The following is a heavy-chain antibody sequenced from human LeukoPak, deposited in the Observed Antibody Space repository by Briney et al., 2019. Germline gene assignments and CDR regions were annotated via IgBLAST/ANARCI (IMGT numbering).Heavy chain of an antibody. CDR2: IIPILGIA. CDR1: GGTFSSYA. Sequence: SVKVSCKASGGTFSSYAISWVRQAPGQGLEWMGRIIPILGIANYAQKFQGRVTITADKSTSTAYMELSSLRAEDTAVYYCGKTTAGYSSGQKPAWPVDYWGQGTLVTVSS. J-gene: IGHJ4*02. CDR3: GKTTAGYSSGQKPAWPVDY. V-gene: IGHV1-69*04. D-gene: IGHD5-18*01.